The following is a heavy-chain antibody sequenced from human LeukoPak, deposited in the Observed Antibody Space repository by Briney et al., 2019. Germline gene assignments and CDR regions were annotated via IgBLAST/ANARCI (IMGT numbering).Heavy chain of an antibody. CDR3: ARVRLGELSTIDY. J-gene: IGHJ4*02. D-gene: IGHD3-16*02. Sequence: GGSLRLSCAASGFTFSSYSMNWVRQAPGKGLEWVSYISSSSSTIYYADSVKGRFTISRDNAKNSLNLQMNSLRAEDTAVYYCARVRLGELSTIDYWGQGTLVNVSS. CDR1: GFTFSSYS. V-gene: IGHV3-48*04. CDR2: ISSSSSTI.